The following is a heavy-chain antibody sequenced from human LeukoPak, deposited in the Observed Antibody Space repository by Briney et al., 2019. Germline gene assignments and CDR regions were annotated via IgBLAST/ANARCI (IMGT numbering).Heavy chain of an antibody. D-gene: IGHD7-27*01. CDR2: IYTSGST. J-gene: IGHJ3*02. CDR1: GGSISSGSYY. V-gene: IGHV4-61*02. CDR3: ARERRELTGDAFDI. Sequence: SQTLSLTCTVSGGSISSGSYYWSWIRQPAWKGLEWIGRIYTSGSTNYNPSLRSRVTISLDKSKNQFSLSLSSVTASDTAVYYCARERRELTGDAFDIWGQGTMVTVSS.